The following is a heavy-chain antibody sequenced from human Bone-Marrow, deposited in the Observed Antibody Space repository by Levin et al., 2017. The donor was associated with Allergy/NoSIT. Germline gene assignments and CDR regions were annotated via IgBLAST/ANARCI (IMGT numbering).Heavy chain of an antibody. CDR1: GFTVSSNH. CDR2: IYSGGRG. Sequence: VASVKVSCAASGFTVSSNHMSWVRQAPGKGLEWVSLIYSGGRGYYADSVRGRFTISRDNSKNTLHLQLNSLRAEDTAVYYCAIYGSGNDYSAFDIWGQGTMVTVSS. D-gene: IGHD3-10*01. J-gene: IGHJ3*02. CDR3: AIYGSGNDYSAFDI. V-gene: IGHV3-53*01.